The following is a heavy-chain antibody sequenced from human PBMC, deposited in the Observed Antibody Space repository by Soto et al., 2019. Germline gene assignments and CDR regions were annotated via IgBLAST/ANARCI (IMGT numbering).Heavy chain of an antibody. D-gene: IGHD3-10*01. CDR1: GVSISSGGYS. V-gene: IGHV4-30-2*01. CDR2: IYHSGST. CDR3: ARALITKVDY. J-gene: IGHJ4*02. Sequence: PSETLSLTCAVSGVSISSGGYSWSWIRQPPGKGLEWIGYIYHSGSTYYNPSLKSRVTISVDRSKNQFSLKLSSVTAADTAVYYCARALITKVDYWGQGTLVTVSS.